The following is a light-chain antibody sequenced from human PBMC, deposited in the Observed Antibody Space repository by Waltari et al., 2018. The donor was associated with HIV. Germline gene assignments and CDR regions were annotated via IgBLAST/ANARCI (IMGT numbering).Light chain of an antibody. J-gene: IGKJ1*01. CDR1: QPISSN. CDR2: ASS. CDR3: QQDNNWPT. V-gene: IGKV3-15*01. Sequence: EIVMTQSPASLSLSPGKTATLSCRASQPISSNLAWYQSRPGQAPRLLIYASSTRATGVPTRFSGRGSGTDFTLSISGLQSEDVAVYYCQQDNNWPTFGRGTKVELK.